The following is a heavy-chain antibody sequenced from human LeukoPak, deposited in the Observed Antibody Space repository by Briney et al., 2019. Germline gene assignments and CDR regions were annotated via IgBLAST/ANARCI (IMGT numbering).Heavy chain of an antibody. V-gene: IGHV4-59*01. Sequence: SETLSLTCTVSGVPTTSYYWSWVRQSPEKALEWIGHIYYTGGTNYNPSLKSRVSISIDSSKNQFSLTLSSVTAADTAVYYCARLPRRYSTTWFFDYWGQGTLVTVSS. D-gene: IGHD6-13*01. CDR3: ARLPRRYSTTWFFDY. J-gene: IGHJ4*02. CDR1: GVPTTSYY. CDR2: IYYTGGT.